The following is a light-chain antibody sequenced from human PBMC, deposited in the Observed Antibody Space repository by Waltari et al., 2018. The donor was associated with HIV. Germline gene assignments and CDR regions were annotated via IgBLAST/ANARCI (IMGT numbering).Light chain of an antibody. CDR2: DDS. CDR1: NIGTKG. J-gene: IGLJ2*01. Sequence: SYVLTQPPSVSVAPGQTARIPCGGNNIGTKGVHWYQQKPGQAPVLVVYDDSDRHSGIPERFSGSNSGNTATLTISRVEAGDEADYYCQVWDSSSDHVVFGGGTKLTVL. CDR3: QVWDSSSDHVV. V-gene: IGLV3-21*02.